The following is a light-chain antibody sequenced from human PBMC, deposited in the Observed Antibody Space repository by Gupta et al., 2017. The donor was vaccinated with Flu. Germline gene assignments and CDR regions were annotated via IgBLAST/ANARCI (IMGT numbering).Light chain of an antibody. Sequence: GASSSFTGIPDTFSGSGSGTDFTLTIIRLVPEDFAVYYCQQDYKSARTFGQGTKVEI. V-gene: IGKV3-20*01. CDR2: GAS. J-gene: IGKJ1*01. CDR3: QQDYKSART.